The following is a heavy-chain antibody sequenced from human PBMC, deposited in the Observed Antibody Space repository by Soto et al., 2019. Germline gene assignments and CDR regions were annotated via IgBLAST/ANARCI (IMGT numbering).Heavy chain of an antibody. Sequence: SETLFLTRNVSGGSISKFYWAWIRKTAGNGLAWMGRVYATGTTDYNPSLRSRVAMSVDISKKTFSLRLRSVTGADSGVYYCVRDGSKSLRDWFDPWGRGTQVTVSS. V-gene: IGHV4-4*07. CDR3: VRDGSKSLRDWFDP. CDR2: VYATGTT. CDR1: GGSISKFY. J-gene: IGHJ5*02.